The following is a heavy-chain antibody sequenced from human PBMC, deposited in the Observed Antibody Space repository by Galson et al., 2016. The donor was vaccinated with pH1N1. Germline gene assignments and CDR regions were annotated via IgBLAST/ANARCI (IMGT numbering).Heavy chain of an antibody. Sequence: SLRLSCAASGFIFSDYSFIWVRQAPGKGLEWLSYISTGRRVVQYADSVKGRLTISRDNAQRSVYLQINSLRLEDTAVYHCARLAYGDSFDSWGRGTLVAGSS. D-gene: IGHD4-17*01. CDR3: ARLAYGDSFDS. CDR2: ISTGRRVV. J-gene: IGHJ4*02. V-gene: IGHV3-48*04. CDR1: GFIFSDYS.